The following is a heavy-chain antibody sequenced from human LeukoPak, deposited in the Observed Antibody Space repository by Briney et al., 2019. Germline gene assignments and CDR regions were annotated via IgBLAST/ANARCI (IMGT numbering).Heavy chain of an antibody. J-gene: IGHJ5*02. V-gene: IGHV3-48*03. CDR1: GFIFSSHD. CDR3: AKSSAGITWFDP. D-gene: IGHD1-7*01. CDR2: ISSSGGTI. Sequence: GGSLRLSCSTSGFIFSSHDMNWIRQAPGKGPEWISYISSSGGTIHYADSAEGRFTVSRDNAKNTLYLQMDSLRSDDTAVYYCAKSSAGITWFDPWGQGTLVIVSS.